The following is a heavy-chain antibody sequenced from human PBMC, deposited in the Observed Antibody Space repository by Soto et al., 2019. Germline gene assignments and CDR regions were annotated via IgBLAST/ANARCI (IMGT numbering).Heavy chain of an antibody. V-gene: IGHV3-23*01. CDR1: GFTFRNFV. CDR2: IRATGGQT. Sequence: EVQLLESGGGVVRPGGSLRLSCEASGFTFRNFVMSWVRQAPGKGLQWVSAIRATGGQTFYADSVKGRFTISRDNSKNMLYLQINSLRDEDTALYFCAQDRGWGVVSPSHDSWGQGTLVTVSS. D-gene: IGHD2-21*01. J-gene: IGHJ5*01. CDR3: AQDRGWGVVSPSHDS.